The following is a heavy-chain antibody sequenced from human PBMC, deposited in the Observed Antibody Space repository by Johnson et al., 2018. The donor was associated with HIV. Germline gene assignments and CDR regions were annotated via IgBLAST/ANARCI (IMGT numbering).Heavy chain of an antibody. V-gene: IGHV3-30*18. CDR2: ISYDGSNK. CDR3: AKVNRMEQWLAGGGAFDI. Sequence: QVQLVESGGGVVQPGRSLRLSCAASGFTFSSYGMHWVRQAPGKGLEWVAVISYDGSNKYYADSVTGRFTISRDNSKNTLYLQMNSLSAEDTAVYYCAKVNRMEQWLAGGGAFDIWGQGTMVTVSS. D-gene: IGHD6-19*01. CDR1: GFTFSSYG. J-gene: IGHJ3*02.